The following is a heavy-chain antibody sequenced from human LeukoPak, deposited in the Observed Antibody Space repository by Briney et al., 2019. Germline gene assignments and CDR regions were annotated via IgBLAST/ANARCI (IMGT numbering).Heavy chain of an antibody. D-gene: IGHD3-22*01. J-gene: IGHJ4*02. V-gene: IGHV3-21*01. Sequence: GGSLRLSCAASGFSFSSYAMNWVRQAPGKGLEWVSSISSSSYIYYADSVKGRSTISRDNAKNSLYLQMNSLRAEDTAVYYCARQKYTYYYDSSGYYYDYWGQGTLVTVSS. CDR2: ISSSSYI. CDR3: ARQKYTYYYDSSGYYYDY. CDR1: GFSFSSYA.